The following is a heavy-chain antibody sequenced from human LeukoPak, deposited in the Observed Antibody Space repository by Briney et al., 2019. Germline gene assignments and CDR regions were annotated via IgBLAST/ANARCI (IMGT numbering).Heavy chain of an antibody. V-gene: IGHV3-23*01. CDR3: AKDRYYYDSSGYHNWFDP. J-gene: IGHJ5*02. D-gene: IGHD3-22*01. Sequence: GGSLRLSCAASGFTFSSYAMSWVRQAPGKGLEWVSAISGSGGSTYYADSVKGRFTISRDNSKNTLYLQMNSLRAEDTAVYYCAKDRYYYDSSGYHNWFDPWGQGTLVTASS. CDR2: ISGSGGST. CDR1: GFTFSSYA.